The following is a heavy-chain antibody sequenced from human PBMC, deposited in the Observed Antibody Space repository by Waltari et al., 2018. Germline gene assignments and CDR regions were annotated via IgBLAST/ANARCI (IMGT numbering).Heavy chain of an antibody. CDR2: ISSDGGSS. J-gene: IGHJ4*02. CDR3: AKDILAYCGGDCYPDH. CDR1: GFTFDVYG. Sequence: EVQLVESGGVVVQPGGSLRLPCAASGFTFDVYGMHWVRQAPGKGLEWVSLISSDGGSSYYGDSVKGRFTVSRDNSKNSLYLQMNSLRAEDTALYYCAKDILAYCGGDCYPDHWGQGTLVTVSS. D-gene: IGHD2-21*01. V-gene: IGHV3-43D*03.